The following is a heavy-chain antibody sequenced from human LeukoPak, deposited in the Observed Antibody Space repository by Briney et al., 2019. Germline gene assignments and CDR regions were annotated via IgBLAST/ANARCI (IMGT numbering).Heavy chain of an antibody. D-gene: IGHD6-6*01. CDR2: ISSSGNTI. V-gene: IGHV3-48*03. J-gene: IGHJ3*02. CDR3: ARGPSIAARYDAFDI. CDR1: EFTFTSYE. Sequence: GGSLRLSCAASEFTFTSYELNWVRQAPGKGLEWVSYISSSGNTISYADSVKGRFTISRDNAKNSLYLQVISLRVEDTAVYYCARGPSIAARYDAFDIWGQGTMVTVSS.